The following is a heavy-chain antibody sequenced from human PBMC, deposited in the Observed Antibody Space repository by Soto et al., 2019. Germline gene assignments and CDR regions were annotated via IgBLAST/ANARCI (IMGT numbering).Heavy chain of an antibody. CDR1: GGSISSSNW. D-gene: IGHD3-16*01. Sequence: QVQLQESGPGLVKPSGTLSLTCAVSGGSISSSNWWSWVRQPPGKGLEWIGEIYHSGSTNYTPSLHSRVTISVDKSKNQFSLKLISVTAADKAVYYCSRRERFAGGSPAYWGQGTLVTVSS. CDR3: SRRERFAGGSPAY. V-gene: IGHV4-4*02. J-gene: IGHJ4*02. CDR2: IYHSGST.